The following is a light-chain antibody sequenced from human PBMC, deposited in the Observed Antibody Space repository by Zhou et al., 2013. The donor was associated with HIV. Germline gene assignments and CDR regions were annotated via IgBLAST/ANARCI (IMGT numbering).Light chain of an antibody. CDR2: DAS. V-gene: IGKV3-20*01. Sequence: EIVLTQSPATLSLSPGERATLSCRASQSVSGYLAWYQQKPGQAPRLLIYDASSRATGIPERFSGSGSGTDFTLTISRLEPEDFAVYYCQQYGSSSLTFGGGTKVEIK. CDR3: QQYGSSSLT. J-gene: IGKJ4*01. CDR1: QSVSGY.